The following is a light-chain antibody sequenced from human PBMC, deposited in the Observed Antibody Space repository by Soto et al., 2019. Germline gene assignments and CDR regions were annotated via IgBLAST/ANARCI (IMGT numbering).Light chain of an antibody. CDR3: QQYNNWT. Sequence: EIVMTQSPATLSVSPGERATLSCRASQSVTSLAWYQQKPGQSPKLLIYGVSTRATDIPARFSGSGSGTEFTLTISSVQSEDFAFYYCQQYNNWTFGKGTKVEIK. V-gene: IGKV3-15*01. CDR2: GVS. CDR1: QSVTS. J-gene: IGKJ1*01.